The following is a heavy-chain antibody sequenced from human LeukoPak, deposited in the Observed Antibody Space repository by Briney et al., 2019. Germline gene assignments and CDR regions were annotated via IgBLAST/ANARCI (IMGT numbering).Heavy chain of an antibody. D-gene: IGHD6-19*01. J-gene: IGHJ4*02. CDR1: GFTFSSYS. Sequence: PGGSLRLSCAASGFTFSSYSMNWVRQAPGKGLEWVSSISSSSYIYYADSVKGRFTISRDNAKNSLYLQMNSLRAEDTAVYYCARDSLIAVADFDYWGQGSLVTVSS. CDR3: ARDSLIAVADFDY. CDR2: ISSSSYI. V-gene: IGHV3-21*01.